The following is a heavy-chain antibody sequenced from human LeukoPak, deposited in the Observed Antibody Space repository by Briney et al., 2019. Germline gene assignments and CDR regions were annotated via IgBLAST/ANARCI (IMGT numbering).Heavy chain of an antibody. D-gene: IGHD3-9*01. CDR1: GYTFTGYY. V-gene: IGHV1-2*02. CDR2: INPNSGGT. Sequence: VASVKVSCKASGYTFTGYYMHWVRQAPGQGLEWMGWINPNSGGTNYAQKFQGRVTMTRDTSISTAYMELSRLRSDDTAVYYCAREYYDILTGRDAFDIWGQGTMVTVSS. J-gene: IGHJ3*02. CDR3: AREYYDILTGRDAFDI.